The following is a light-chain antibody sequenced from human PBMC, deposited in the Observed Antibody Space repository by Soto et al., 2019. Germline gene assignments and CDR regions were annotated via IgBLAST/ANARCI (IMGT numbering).Light chain of an antibody. V-gene: IGKV1-5*03. CDR1: HSIRSY. CDR3: QQLNSYPFT. CDR2: RAS. Sequence: DIQMTQSPSTLSASVGDRVTITCRASHSIRSYLAWYQQIPGKAPKLLIHRASYLESGVPSRFSGSGSETDFTLAIGSLQPEDFATYYCQQLNSYPFTFGPGTKVDIK. J-gene: IGKJ3*01.